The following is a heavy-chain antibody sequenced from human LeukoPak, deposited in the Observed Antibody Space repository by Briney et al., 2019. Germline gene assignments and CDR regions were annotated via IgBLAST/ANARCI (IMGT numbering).Heavy chain of an antibody. D-gene: IGHD6-6*01. CDR1: GFTFSSYG. CDR3: AKEQEWPARWDDYFDY. V-gene: IGHV3-30*02. Sequence: GGSLRLSCATSGFTFSSYGMHWVPQAPGKGLEWVAFIRYDESNKYYADSVEGRFTISRDISKNTLYLQMNSLRAEDTAVYYCAKEQEWPARWDDYFDYWGQGTLVTVSS. CDR2: IRYDESNK. J-gene: IGHJ4*02.